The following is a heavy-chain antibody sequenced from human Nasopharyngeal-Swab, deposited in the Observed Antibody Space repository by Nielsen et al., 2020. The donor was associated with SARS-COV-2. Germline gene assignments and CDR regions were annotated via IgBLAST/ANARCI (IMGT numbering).Heavy chain of an antibody. J-gene: IGHJ4*02. CDR3: AVGPMTTVSRFDY. V-gene: IGHV3-33*03. D-gene: IGHD4-11*01. Sequence: LKISCAASGFTFSTYGMHWVRQAPGKGLEWVAVIWYDGSNKYYADSVKGRFTISRDNSTNTLYLQMNSLRAEETAVLYCAVGPMTTVSRFDYWGQGTLVTVSS. CDR2: IWYDGSNK. CDR1: GFTFSTYG.